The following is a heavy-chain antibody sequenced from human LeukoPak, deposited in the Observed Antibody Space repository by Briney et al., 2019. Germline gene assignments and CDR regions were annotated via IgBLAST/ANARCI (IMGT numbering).Heavy chain of an antibody. CDR2: INSDGSGT. J-gene: IGHJ4*02. D-gene: IGHD2-15*01. CDR3: ARDRGSCSGGSCYPNFDY. Sequence: GGSLRLSCAASGFTFSSYWMNWVRQAPGKGLVWVSRINSDGSGTNYADSVKGRFTISRDNAKNTLYLQMNSLRAEDTAVYYCARDRGSCSGGSCYPNFDYWGQGTLVTVSS. CDR1: GFTFSSYW. V-gene: IGHV3-74*01.